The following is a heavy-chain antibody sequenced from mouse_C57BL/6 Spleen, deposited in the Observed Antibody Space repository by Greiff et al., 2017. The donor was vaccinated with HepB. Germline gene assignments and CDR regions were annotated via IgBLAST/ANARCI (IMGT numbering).Heavy chain of an antibody. J-gene: IGHJ2*01. CDR3: AYTTVVDYFDY. CDR2: ISYDGSN. CDR1: GYSITSGYY. Sequence: EVQLQESGPGLVKPSQSLSLTCSVTGYSITSGYYWNWIRQFPGNKLEWMGYISYDGSNNYNPSLKNRISITRDTSKNQFFLKLNSVTTEDTATYYCAYTTVVDYFDYWGQGTTLTVSS. D-gene: IGHD1-1*01. V-gene: IGHV3-6*01.